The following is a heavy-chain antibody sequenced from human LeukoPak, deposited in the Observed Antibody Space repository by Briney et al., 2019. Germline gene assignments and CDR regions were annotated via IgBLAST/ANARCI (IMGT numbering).Heavy chain of an antibody. CDR1: GGSVSSGSYY. CDR3: ARLGYCSSASCGPLDY. CDR2: IYYSGST. J-gene: IGHJ4*02. D-gene: IGHD2-2*01. Sequence: PSETLSLTCTVSGGSVSSGSYYWSWIRQPPGKGLEWIGYIYYSGSTNYNPSLKSRVTISVDTSKNQFSLKLNSVTAADTALYYCARLGYCSSASCGPLDYWGQGTLVTVSS. V-gene: IGHV4-61*01.